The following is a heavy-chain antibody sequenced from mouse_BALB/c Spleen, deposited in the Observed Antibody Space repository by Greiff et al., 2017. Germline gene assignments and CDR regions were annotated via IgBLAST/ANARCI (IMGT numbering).Heavy chain of an antibody. CDR2: IDPENGNT. V-gene: IGHV14-1*02. CDR3: ARGGVRRHFDY. D-gene: IGHD2-14*01. Sequence: VHVKQSGAELVRPGALVKLSCKASGFNIKDYYMHWVKQRPEQGLEWIGWIDPENGNTIYDPKFQGKASITADTSSNTAYLQLSSLTSEDTAVYYCARGGVRRHFDYWGQGTTLTVSS. J-gene: IGHJ2*01. CDR1: GFNIKDYY.